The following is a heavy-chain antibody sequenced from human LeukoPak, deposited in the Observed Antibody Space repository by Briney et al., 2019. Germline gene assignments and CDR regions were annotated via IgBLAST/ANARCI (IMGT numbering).Heavy chain of an antibody. D-gene: IGHD3-10*01. CDR1: RYLFIKYG. J-gene: IGHJ4*02. CDR2: ISAYNGNT. V-gene: IGHV1-18*01. Sequence: ASVKVSSMAPRYLFIKYGISWRRQAPRQGVEWMGWISAYNGNTNYAQKLQGRVTMTTDTSTSTAYMELRSLRSDDTAVYYCARGGSGGVCNYWGQGTLVTVSS. CDR3: ARGGSGGVCNY.